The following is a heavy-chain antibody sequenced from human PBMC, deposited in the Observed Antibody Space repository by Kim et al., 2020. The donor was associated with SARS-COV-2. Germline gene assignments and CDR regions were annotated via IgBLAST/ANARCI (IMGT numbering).Heavy chain of an antibody. J-gene: IGHJ4*02. D-gene: IGHD6-13*01. CDR3: ASTVYSSSWYPLVVDY. Sequence: SEKGRFTHSRENDKNSLFLQMNSLRDEDTAVYYCASTVYSSSWYPLVVDYWGQGTLVTVSS. V-gene: IGHV3-48*02.